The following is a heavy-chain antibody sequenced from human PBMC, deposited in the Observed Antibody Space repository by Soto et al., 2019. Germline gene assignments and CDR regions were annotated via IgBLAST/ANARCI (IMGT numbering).Heavy chain of an antibody. Sequence: SETLSLTCTVSGGSISSSSYYWGWIRQPPGKGLEWIGSIYYSGSTYYNPSLKSRVTISVDTSKNQFSLKLSSVTAADTAVYYCASLYDILTGYYWDATRGNFDYWGQGTLVT. CDR1: GGSISSSSYY. D-gene: IGHD3-9*01. CDR2: IYYSGST. J-gene: IGHJ4*02. V-gene: IGHV4-39*01. CDR3: ASLYDILTGYYWDATRGNFDY.